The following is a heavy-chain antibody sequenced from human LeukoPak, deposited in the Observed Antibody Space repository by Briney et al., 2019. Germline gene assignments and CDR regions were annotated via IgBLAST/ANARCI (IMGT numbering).Heavy chain of an antibody. CDR2: IFPSGGEI. CDR1: GFTFSTFA. J-gene: IGHJ4*02. D-gene: IGHD2-8*02. V-gene: IGHV3-23*01. Sequence: GGSLRLSCAASGFTFSTFAVIWVRHPPGKGLEWVSSIFPSGGEIHYADSVRGRFTISRDNSKSTLSLQMNSLRAEDTAIYYCATYRQVLLPFESWGQGTLVTVSS. CDR3: ATYRQVLLPFES.